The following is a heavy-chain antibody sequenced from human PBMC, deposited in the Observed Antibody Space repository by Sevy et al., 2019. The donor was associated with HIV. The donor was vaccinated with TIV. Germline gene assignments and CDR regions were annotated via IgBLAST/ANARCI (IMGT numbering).Heavy chain of an antibody. CDR1: GGSISSSGYY. V-gene: IGHV4-39*02. J-gene: IGHJ4*02. CDR3: ARVSMIVVVITDDWGYYFDY. Sequence: SETLSLTCTVSGGSISSSGYYGGWIRQAPGKGLEWIGSIYDGGSTYYNPSLKSRITISVDTSKNHFSLKLSSVTAADTAVYYCARVSMIVVVITDDWGYYFDYWGQGTLVTVSS. D-gene: IGHD3-22*01. CDR2: IYDGGST.